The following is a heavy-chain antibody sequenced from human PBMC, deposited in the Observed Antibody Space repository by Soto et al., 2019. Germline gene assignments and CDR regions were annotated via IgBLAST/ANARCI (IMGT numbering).Heavy chain of an antibody. V-gene: IGHV1-69*13. CDR1: GGTFSSYA. Sequence: SVKVSCKASGGTFSSYAISWVRQAPGQGLEWMGGIIPIFGTANYAQKFQGRVTITADESTSTAYMELSSLRSEDTAVYYCARAITATKAYGFYYYGMDVWGQGTTVTVSS. CDR3: ARAITATKAYGFYYYGMDV. CDR2: IIPIFGTA. J-gene: IGHJ6*02. D-gene: IGHD1-7*01.